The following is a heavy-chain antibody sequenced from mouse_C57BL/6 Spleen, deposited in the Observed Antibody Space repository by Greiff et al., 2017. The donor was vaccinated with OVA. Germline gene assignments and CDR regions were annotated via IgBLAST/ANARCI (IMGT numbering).Heavy chain of an antibody. CDR1: GYTFTSYT. CDR3: AKGATFDY. V-gene: IGHV1-4*01. J-gene: IGHJ2*01. CDR2: INPSSGYT. Sequence: VQLQQSGAELARPGASVKMSCKASGYTFTSYTMHWVKQRPGQGLEWIGYINPSSGYTKYNQKFKDKATLTADKSSSTAYMQLSSLTSEDSAVYYCAKGATFDYWGQGTTLTVSS. D-gene: IGHD3-1*01.